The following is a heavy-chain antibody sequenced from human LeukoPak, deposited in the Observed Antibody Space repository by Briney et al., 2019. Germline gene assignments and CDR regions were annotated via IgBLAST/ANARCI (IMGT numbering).Heavy chain of an antibody. Sequence: SETLSLTCTVSGGSISSSSYYWGWIRQPPGKGLEWIGGIYYSGSTYYNPSLKSRVTISVDTSKNQFSLKLSSVTAADTAVYYCARWATAANGGFDYWGQGTLVTVSS. CDR3: ARWATAANGGFDY. J-gene: IGHJ4*02. D-gene: IGHD2-2*01. V-gene: IGHV4-39*01. CDR2: IYYSGST. CDR1: GGSISSSSYY.